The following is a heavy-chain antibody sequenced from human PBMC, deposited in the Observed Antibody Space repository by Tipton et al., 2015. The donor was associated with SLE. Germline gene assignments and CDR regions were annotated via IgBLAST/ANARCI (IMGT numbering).Heavy chain of an antibody. D-gene: IGHD3-9*01. V-gene: IGHV3-30*04. CDR3: ARGYDILTEDAFDI. J-gene: IGHJ3*02. CDR2: ISYDGSNK. CDR1: GFTFSSYA. Sequence: SLRLSCAASGFTFSSYAMHWVRQAPGKGLEWVAVISYDGSNKYYADSVKGRFTISRDNSKNTLYLQMNSLRAEDTAVYYCARGYDILTEDAFDIWGQGTMVTVSS.